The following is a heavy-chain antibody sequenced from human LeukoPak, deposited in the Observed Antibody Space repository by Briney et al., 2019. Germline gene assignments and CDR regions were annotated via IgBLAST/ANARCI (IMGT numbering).Heavy chain of an antibody. V-gene: IGHV1-2*02. CDR2: MNPNTGDT. CDR1: GYTLTVYY. D-gene: IGHD2-21*02. Sequence: ASVKVSCKASGYTLTVYYLYWVRQAPGQGLECMGWMNPNTGDTNYAQKFQGRVTMTRDTSINTAYMELSGLASDDTAVYYCALRLSWASFDYWGQGTLVTVSS. J-gene: IGHJ4*02. CDR3: ALRLSWASFDY.